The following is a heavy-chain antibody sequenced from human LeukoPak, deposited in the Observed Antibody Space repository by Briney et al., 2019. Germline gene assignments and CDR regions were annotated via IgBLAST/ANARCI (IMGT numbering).Heavy chain of an antibody. CDR3: ARIWVGYSGYDVTDY. CDR2: ISYSGKTI. J-gene: IGHJ4*02. V-gene: IGHV3-48*03. CDR1: GFTFSSYE. Sequence: GGSLRLSCAASGFTFSSYEMNCARQAPGKGREWVSYISYSGKTIYYADSVKGRFTISRDNDKNSLYLQMNSLRAEDTAVYYCARIWVGYSGYDVTDYWGQGTLVTVSS. D-gene: IGHD5-12*01.